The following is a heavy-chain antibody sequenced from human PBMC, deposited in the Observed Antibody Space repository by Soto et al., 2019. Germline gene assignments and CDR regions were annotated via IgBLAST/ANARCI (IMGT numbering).Heavy chain of an antibody. CDR1: GGSISNYY. V-gene: IGHV4-59*01. CDR2: ISDSGST. Sequence: ETLSLTCNVSGGSISNYYWNWIRQPPGKRLEWIGYISDSGSTKYNPSLMSRVTISADMSKNQVSLKVKSVAAADTAIYYCARARLVRLTTWDYFDYWGQGTLVTVS. J-gene: IGHJ4*02. CDR3: ARARLVRLTTWDYFDY. D-gene: IGHD1-1*01.